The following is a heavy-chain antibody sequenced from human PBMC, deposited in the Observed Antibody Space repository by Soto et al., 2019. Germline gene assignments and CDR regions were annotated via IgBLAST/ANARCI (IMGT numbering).Heavy chain of an antibody. Sequence: KTGGSLLISCASSVFTFSNAWMSWVGQAPGKGLDLVGRIKSKTDGGTTDYAAPVKGRFTISRDDSKNTLYLQMNSLKTEDTAVYYCTTDLRRFLEWRYSYHYGMDVWGQGTTVTVSS. CDR3: TTDLRRFLEWRYSYHYGMDV. CDR2: IKSKTDGGTT. V-gene: IGHV3-15*01. D-gene: IGHD3-3*01. CDR1: VFTFSNAW. J-gene: IGHJ6*01.